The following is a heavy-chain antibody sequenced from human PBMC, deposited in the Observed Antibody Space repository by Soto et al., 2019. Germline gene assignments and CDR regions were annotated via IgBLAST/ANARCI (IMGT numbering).Heavy chain of an antibody. CDR3: SRVGCSNSNCQTRGMDV. CDR1: GGPISNYY. CDR2: IYSDGAT. J-gene: IGHJ6*02. Sequence: QVQLQESGPGLVRPSETLYLICNVSGGPISNYYWSWVRQPAGKGLEWVGRIYSDGATNYSPSLKSRVFMSLGMSGNQFPLQLNSVTAADTAVYYCSRVGCSNSNCQTRGMDVWGQGTTVTVSS. D-gene: IGHD2-2*01. V-gene: IGHV4-4*07.